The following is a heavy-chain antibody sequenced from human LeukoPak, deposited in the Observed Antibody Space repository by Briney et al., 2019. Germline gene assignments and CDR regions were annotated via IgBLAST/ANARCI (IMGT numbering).Heavy chain of an antibody. V-gene: IGHV3-23*01. CDR3: AKRGVVIRVILVGFHKEAYYFDS. J-gene: IGHJ4*02. CDR1: GITLSNYG. D-gene: IGHD3-22*01. Sequence: GGSLRLSCAVSGITLSNYGMSWVRQTPGKGLEWVAGMSGSGGRTNYADSVKGRFTISRDNPKNTLYLQMNNLRAEDTAVYFCAKRGVVIRVILVGFHKEAYYFDSWGQGALVTVSS. CDR2: MSGSGGRT.